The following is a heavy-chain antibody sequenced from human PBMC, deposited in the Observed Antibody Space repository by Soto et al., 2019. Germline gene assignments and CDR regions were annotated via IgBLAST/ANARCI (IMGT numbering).Heavy chain of an antibody. V-gene: IGHV3-49*04. CDR2: IRSKAYGGTT. CDR1: GFTFGDYA. D-gene: IGHD2-21*02. CDR3: TRVPSIVVVTAVDY. J-gene: IGHJ4*02. Sequence: PVGSLRLSCTASGFTFGDYAMSWVRQAPGKGLEWVGFIRSKAYGGTTEYAASVKGRFTISRDDSKSIAYLQMNSLKTEDTAVYYCTRVPSIVVVTAVDYWGQGTLVTVSS.